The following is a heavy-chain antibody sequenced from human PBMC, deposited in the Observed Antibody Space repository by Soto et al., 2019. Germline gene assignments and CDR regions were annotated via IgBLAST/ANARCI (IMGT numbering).Heavy chain of an antibody. V-gene: IGHV3-23*01. Sequence: GGSLRLSCAASGFTFSSYAMSWVRQAPGKGLEWVSAISGSGGSTYYADSVKGRFTISRDNSKNTLYLQMNSLRAEDTSVYYCAKFPRPVVTATLFDYWGQGTLVTVSS. CDR2: ISGSGGST. D-gene: IGHD2-21*02. CDR3: AKFPRPVVTATLFDY. CDR1: GFTFSSYA. J-gene: IGHJ4*02.